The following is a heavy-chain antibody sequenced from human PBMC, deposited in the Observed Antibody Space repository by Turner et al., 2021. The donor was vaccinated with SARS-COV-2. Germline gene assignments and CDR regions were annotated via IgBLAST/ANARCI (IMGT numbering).Heavy chain of an antibody. V-gene: IGHV1-24*01. CDR3: ETAPPYCTNGVCPNWFDP. CDR1: GYTLIELS. D-gene: IGHD2-8*01. CDR2: FDPEDGET. J-gene: IGHJ5*02. Sequence: QVQLVQSGAEVKKPGASVKVSCKVSGYTLIELSMHWVRQAPGKGLEWMGGFDPEDGETIYAQKFQGRVTMTEDTSTDTAYMELSSLRSEDTAVYYCETAPPYCTNGVCPNWFDPWGQGTLVTVSS.